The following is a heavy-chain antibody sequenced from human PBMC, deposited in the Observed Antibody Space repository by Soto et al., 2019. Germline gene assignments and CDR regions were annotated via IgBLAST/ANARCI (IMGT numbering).Heavy chain of an antibody. Sequence: QVQLVQSGSEVKMPGSSVKVSCKTSGGTFSRHAINWVRQAPGQGLDWMGGIIPLFGTTNYGQKFKGRVTSSADEDTSTAYMEMSSLTSAYAAVYYCARAAIHGGSWYLWFDPWGQRTLVTDSS. D-gene: IGHD6-13*01. CDR2: IIPLFGTT. CDR3: ARAAIHGGSWYLWFDP. J-gene: IGHJ5*02. CDR1: GGTFSRHA. V-gene: IGHV1-69*01.